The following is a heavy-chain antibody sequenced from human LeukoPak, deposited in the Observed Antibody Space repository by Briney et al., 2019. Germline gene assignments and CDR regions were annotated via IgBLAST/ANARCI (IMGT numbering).Heavy chain of an antibody. Sequence: SETLSLTCTVSGGSITNYYWSWIRQPPGKGLEWIGYIYYSGSTNYNPSLKSRVTISVDTSKNQFSLKLSSVTAADTAVYYCARHGYSYGRYYFDYWGQGTLVTVSS. CDR2: IYYSGST. CDR3: ARHGYSYGRYYFDY. J-gene: IGHJ4*02. CDR1: GGSITNYY. V-gene: IGHV4-59*08. D-gene: IGHD5-18*01.